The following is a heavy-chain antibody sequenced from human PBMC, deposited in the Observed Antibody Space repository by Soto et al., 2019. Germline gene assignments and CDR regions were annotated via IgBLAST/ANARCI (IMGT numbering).Heavy chain of an antibody. D-gene: IGHD3-22*01. CDR3: ARDGSRYYEKSGLIWFY. J-gene: IGHJ4*02. Sequence: GASVKVSCKASGYTFRSYGISWVRQAPGQGLEWVGWISAYNGDTHYAPKFQDRITLTTETSTDTAYMELRSLRLDDTAVYCARDGSRYYEKSGLIWFYGGQGSRVPVS. V-gene: IGHV1-18*04. CDR1: GYTFRSYG. CDR2: ISAYNGDT.